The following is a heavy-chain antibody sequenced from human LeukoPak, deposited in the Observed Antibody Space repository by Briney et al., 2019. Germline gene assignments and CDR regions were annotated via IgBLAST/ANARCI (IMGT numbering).Heavy chain of an antibody. CDR2: INHSGST. CDR1: GGSFSGYY. Sequence: SETLSLTCAVYGGSFSGYYWTWIRQPPGKGLEWIGEINHSGSTNYNPSLKSRVTISVDTSKNQFSLKLSSVTAADTAVYYCARVRGYSGYDRDYWGQGTLVTVSS. D-gene: IGHD5-12*01. CDR3: ARVRGYSGYDRDY. V-gene: IGHV4-34*01. J-gene: IGHJ4*02.